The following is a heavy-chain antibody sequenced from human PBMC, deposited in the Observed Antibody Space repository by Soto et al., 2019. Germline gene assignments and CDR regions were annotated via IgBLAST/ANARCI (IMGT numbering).Heavy chain of an antibody. V-gene: IGHV1-69*13. CDR2: IIPIFGTA. J-gene: IGHJ4*02. Sequence: GASVKVSCKASGGTFSSYAISWVRQAPGQGLEWMGGIIPIFGTANYAQKFQGRVTITADESTSTAYMELSSLRSEDTAVYYCARDRVKQLSMYYFDYWGQGTLVTVSS. CDR3: ARDRVKQLSMYYFDY. CDR1: GGTFSSYA. D-gene: IGHD6-6*01.